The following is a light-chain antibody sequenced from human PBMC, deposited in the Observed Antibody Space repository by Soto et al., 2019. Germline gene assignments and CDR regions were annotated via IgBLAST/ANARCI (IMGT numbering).Light chain of an antibody. CDR1: QNIRSY. CDR2: AAS. J-gene: IGKJ3*01. CDR3: QQSYSALT. Sequence: DIQMTQSPSSLSASVGDRVTITCRASQNIRSYLSWYQQKPGKAPKVLIYAASTLKSGVPSRFSGSGSGTDFTLTNSSLQPEDFATYYCQQSYSALTFGPGTKVDIK. V-gene: IGKV1-39*01.